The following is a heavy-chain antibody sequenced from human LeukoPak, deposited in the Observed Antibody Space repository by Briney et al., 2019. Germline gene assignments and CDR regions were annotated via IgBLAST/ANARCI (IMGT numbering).Heavy chain of an antibody. Sequence: PSETLSLTCTVSGGSISSYYWSWIRQPPGKGLEWIGYIYYSGSTNYNPSLKSRVTISVDTSKNQFSLKLSSVTAADTAVYYCARSGYSFSWFDPWGQGTLVTVSS. CDR2: IYYSGST. CDR3: ARSGYSFSWFDP. J-gene: IGHJ5*02. D-gene: IGHD5-18*01. CDR1: GGSISSYY. V-gene: IGHV4-59*01.